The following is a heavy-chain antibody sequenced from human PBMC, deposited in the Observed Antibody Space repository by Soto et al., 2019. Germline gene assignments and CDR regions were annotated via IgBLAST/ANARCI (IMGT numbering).Heavy chain of an antibody. D-gene: IGHD3-10*01. V-gene: IGHV6-1*01. J-gene: IGHJ3*01. CDR2: TYYRSKWFH. CDR1: GDSVSSDITS. CDR3: ARGNALDV. Sequence: SRTLSLTCAISGDSVSSDITSWNWIRQSPSRGLEWLGRTYYRSKWFHDYAASVKSRITINPDTSKNQFSLELNSMTPEDTAVYYCARGNALDVWGQGT.